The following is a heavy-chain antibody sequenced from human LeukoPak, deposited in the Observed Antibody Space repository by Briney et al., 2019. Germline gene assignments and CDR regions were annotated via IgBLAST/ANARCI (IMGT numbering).Heavy chain of an antibody. Sequence: SETLSLTCTVSGGSISSSSYYWGWIRQPPGKGLEWIGSIYYSGSTYYNPSLKSRVTISVDTSKNQFSLKLSSVTAADTAVYYCARVRPNYYDSSGYNDYWGQGTLVTASS. V-gene: IGHV4-39*01. J-gene: IGHJ4*02. CDR2: IYYSGST. CDR3: ARVRPNYYDSSGYNDY. CDR1: GGSISSSSYY. D-gene: IGHD3-22*01.